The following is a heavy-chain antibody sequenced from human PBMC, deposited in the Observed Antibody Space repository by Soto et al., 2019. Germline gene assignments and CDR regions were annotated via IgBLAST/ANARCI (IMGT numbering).Heavy chain of an antibody. CDR2: ISNDGSNK. CDR3: TKVGRFDSDGSLYYYYYGMDV. J-gene: IGHJ6*02. V-gene: IGHV3-30*18. CDR1: GFTFNNYG. Sequence: GGSLRLSCAASGFTFNNYGMNWVRQAPGKGLEWVAIISNDGSNKYYIESVRGRFTISRDNSKNMLFLQMNSLRVEDTAVYFCTKVGRFDSDGSLYYYYYGMDVWGQGTTVTVSS. D-gene: IGHD2-15*01.